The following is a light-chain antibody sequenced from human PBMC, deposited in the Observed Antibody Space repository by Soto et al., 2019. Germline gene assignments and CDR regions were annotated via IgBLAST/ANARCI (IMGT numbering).Light chain of an antibody. CDR3: GTWDSSLSAYV. J-gene: IGLJ1*01. CDR1: SSNIGNNY. V-gene: IGLV1-51*01. Sequence: QSVLTQPPSASAAPGQKVTISCSGSSSNIGNNYVSWYQHLPGTAPKLLIYDNNKRPSGIPDRFSGSKSGTSATLGITGLQTGDEADYYCGTWDSSLSAYVFGTGTKLTVL. CDR2: DNN.